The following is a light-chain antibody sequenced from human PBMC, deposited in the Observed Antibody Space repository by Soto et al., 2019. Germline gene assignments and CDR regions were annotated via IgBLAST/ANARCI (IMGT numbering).Light chain of an antibody. CDR1: QNAHTS. CDR2: DAF. Sequence: ENVLTQFPVTLSLSPGERATLSCRASQNAHTSLAWYRQKPGQAPRLLIYDAFKRAAGIPARFSGSGSGTDFTITISRLEPEDSGIYYCQDRSNWPLFTFGGGTKVDIK. J-gene: IGKJ4*01. V-gene: IGKV3-11*01. CDR3: QDRSNWPLFT.